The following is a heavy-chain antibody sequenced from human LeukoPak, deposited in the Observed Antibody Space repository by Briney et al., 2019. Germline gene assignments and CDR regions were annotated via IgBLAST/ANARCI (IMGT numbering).Heavy chain of an antibody. CDR3: ARCWLQWFHFDS. J-gene: IGHJ4*02. Sequence: PSETLSLTCAVSGYFISITYYWGWIRQPPGKGLGWIGSIYHNGSTFHNPSLTSPVTISVDTTKNQFYLKLSSGTAADTAVYYCARCWLQWFHFDSWGQGALVTVSS. V-gene: IGHV4-38-2*01. D-gene: IGHD3-3*01. CDR2: IYHNGST. CDR1: GYFISITYY.